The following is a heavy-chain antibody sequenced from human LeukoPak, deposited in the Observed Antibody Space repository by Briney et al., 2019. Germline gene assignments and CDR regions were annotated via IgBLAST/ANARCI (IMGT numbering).Heavy chain of an antibody. CDR2: INSDGSST. Sequence: GGSLRLSCAASGFTFSSYWMHWVRQAPGKGLVWVSRINSDGSSTSYADSVKGRFTISRDNAKNTLYLQMNSLRAEDTAVYYCARYGSGSYFNYYYGTDVWGQGTTVTVSS. D-gene: IGHD3-10*01. CDR3: ARYGSGSYFNYYYGTDV. J-gene: IGHJ6*02. V-gene: IGHV3-74*01. CDR1: GFTFSSYW.